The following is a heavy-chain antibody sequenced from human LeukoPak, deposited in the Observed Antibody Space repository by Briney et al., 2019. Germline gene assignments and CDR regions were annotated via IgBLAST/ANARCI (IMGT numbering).Heavy chain of an antibody. Sequence: GASVKLSCKASGGTFSSYAISWVRQAPGQGLEWMGGIITIFGIPGSAQRFQGRVTITPDESTSTAYMELSSLRSEDTAVYYCASSAEPLLWFGELLQSRLVYWGQGTLVTVSS. V-gene: IGHV1-69*13. CDR3: ASSAEPLLWFGELLQSRLVY. J-gene: IGHJ4*02. CDR1: GGTFSSYA. D-gene: IGHD3-10*01. CDR2: IITIFGIP.